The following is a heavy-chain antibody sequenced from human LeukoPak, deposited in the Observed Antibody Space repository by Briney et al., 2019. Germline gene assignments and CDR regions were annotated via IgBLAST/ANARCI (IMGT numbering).Heavy chain of an antibody. CDR2: ISGSGGST. CDR3: AKPRDSGGSWGYDN. Sequence: GGSLRLSCAASGFAFSSYAMSWVRQAPGKGLEWISGISGSGGSTDYADSVKGRFTISRDNSKNTLYLQMNSLGAEDSAVYYCAKPRDSGGSWGYDNWGQGTLVTVSS. CDR1: GFAFSSYA. J-gene: IGHJ4*02. V-gene: IGHV3-23*01. D-gene: IGHD2-15*01.